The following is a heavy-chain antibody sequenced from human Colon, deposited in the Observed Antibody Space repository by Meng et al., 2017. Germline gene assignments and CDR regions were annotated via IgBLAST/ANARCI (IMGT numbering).Heavy chain of an antibody. J-gene: IGHJ5*02. Sequence: RLQGPGPGLVKPSWTLSLPCTVPGGSISSSSYYWGWIRQPPGKGLEWIGSIYYSGSTYYNPSLKSRVTISVDTSKNQFSLKLSSVTAADTAVYYCAVWFGELLSGNWFDPWGQGTLVTVSS. D-gene: IGHD3-10*01. CDR3: AVWFGELLSGNWFDP. CDR1: GGSISSSSYY. CDR2: IYYSGST. V-gene: IGHV4-39*07.